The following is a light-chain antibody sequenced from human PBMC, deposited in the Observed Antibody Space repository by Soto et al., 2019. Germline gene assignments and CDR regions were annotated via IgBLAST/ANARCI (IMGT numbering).Light chain of an antibody. CDR3: MQALQTPLFT. CDR1: QSLLHSNGYNY. J-gene: IGKJ3*01. Sequence: DIVMTQSPLSLPVTPGEPASISCRSSQSLLHSNGYNYLHWYLQKPGQSPQLLIYLGSNRASGVPDRFSGSGSGTDFTLKISRVEAEDVGVYYCMQALQTPLFTFGPGTKVEIK. CDR2: LGS. V-gene: IGKV2-28*01.